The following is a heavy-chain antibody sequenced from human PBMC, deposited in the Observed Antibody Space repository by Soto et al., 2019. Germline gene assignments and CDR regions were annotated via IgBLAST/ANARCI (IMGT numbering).Heavy chain of an antibody. D-gene: IGHD2-15*01. CDR2: INSDGSSK. CDR1: GFTFSSYW. V-gene: IGHV3-74*01. Sequence: EVQLVESGGGLVQPGGSLRLSCAASGFTFSSYWMHWVRQAPGKGLVWVSRINSDGSSKSYADSVKGRFTISRDNAKNTLYLQMNILSAEDTAVYYCVRTSVVVESATREDYWGQGTLVTVSS. CDR3: VRTSVVVESATREDY. J-gene: IGHJ4*02.